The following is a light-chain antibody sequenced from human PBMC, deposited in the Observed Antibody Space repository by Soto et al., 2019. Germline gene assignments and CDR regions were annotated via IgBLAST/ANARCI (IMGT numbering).Light chain of an antibody. CDR3: QHYGNSHLLT. CDR1: QSISSSY. Sequence: EIVLTQSPGTLSLSPGDRATLSCRASQSISSSYLAWYQQKPGQAPRLIIYGASRRSTSIPDRFSGSGSGTDFTLTISRRQPEDFAVYYCQHYGNSHLLTFGGGTKVQIK. J-gene: IGKJ4*01. CDR2: GAS. V-gene: IGKV3-20*01.